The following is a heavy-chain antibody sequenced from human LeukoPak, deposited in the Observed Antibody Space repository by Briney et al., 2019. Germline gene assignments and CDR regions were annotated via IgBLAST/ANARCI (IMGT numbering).Heavy chain of an antibody. V-gene: IGHV3-7*01. CDR1: GFTFSSYW. CDR2: INQDGSEK. CDR3: ARDGVPAAKDY. Sequence: GGSLRLSCAASGFTFSSYWMSWVRQAPGKGLEWVANINQDGSEKYSVDSVKGRFTISRDNAKNSLYLQVNSLRAEDTAVYYCARDGVPAAKDYWGQGTLVTVSS. D-gene: IGHD2-2*01. J-gene: IGHJ4*02.